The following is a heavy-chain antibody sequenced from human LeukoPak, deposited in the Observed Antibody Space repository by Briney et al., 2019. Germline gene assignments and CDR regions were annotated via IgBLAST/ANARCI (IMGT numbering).Heavy chain of an antibody. D-gene: IGHD1-26*01. Sequence: SETLSLTCAVYGGSFSGYYWSWIRQPAGKGLEWIGRIFPSGSTNYNPSLKSRVTMSVDTSKNQFSLKLSSATAADTAVYYCARGISGNYQEFDHWGQGTLVTVSS. CDR3: ARGISGNYQEFDH. CDR2: IFPSGST. V-gene: IGHV4-59*10. CDR1: GGSFSGYY. J-gene: IGHJ4*02.